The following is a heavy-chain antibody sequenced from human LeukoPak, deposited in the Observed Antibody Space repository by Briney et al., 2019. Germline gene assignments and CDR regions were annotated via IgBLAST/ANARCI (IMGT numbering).Heavy chain of an antibody. CDR2: ISGSGGST. J-gene: IGHJ4*02. V-gene: IGHV3-23*01. Sequence: GGSLRLSCAASGFTFSSYAMSWVRQAPGKGLEWVSAISGSGGSTYYADSVKGRFTISRDNSKNTLYLQMNSLRAEDTAVYYCAKVSSYYYYDSSGYQGSFGYWGQGTLVTVSS. D-gene: IGHD3-22*01. CDR1: GFTFSSYA. CDR3: AKVSSYYYYDSSGYQGSFGY.